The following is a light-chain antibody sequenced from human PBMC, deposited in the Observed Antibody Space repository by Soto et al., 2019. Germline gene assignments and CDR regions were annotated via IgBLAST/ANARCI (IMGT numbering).Light chain of an antibody. J-gene: IGKJ3*01. V-gene: IGKV1-16*02. Sequence: DSQMTQSPSSLSASVGDRVTISCRASQDIRNYLAWSQQKPGKAPKTLIYAASTLQPGAPSKFSGSGSGTDFTLTISSLQPEDFAIYYCQQYDSYPITFGPGTKVDIK. CDR3: QQYDSYPIT. CDR2: AAS. CDR1: QDIRNY.